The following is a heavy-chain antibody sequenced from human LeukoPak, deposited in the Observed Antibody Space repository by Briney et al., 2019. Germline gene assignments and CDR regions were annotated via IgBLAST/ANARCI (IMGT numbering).Heavy chain of an antibody. J-gene: IGHJ5*02. CDR3: ARHPLKAYVSDRFDP. CDR2: IFYSGST. CDR1: GGSISSRSYY. D-gene: IGHD3-10*02. V-gene: IGHV4-39*01. Sequence: PSETLSLTCTVSGGSISSRSYYWGWLRQPPGKGLEWIASIFYSGSTYHNPSLKSRVTISVDTSKSQFSLKLSSVTAADTAVYFCARHPLKAYVSDRFDPWGQGTLVTVSS.